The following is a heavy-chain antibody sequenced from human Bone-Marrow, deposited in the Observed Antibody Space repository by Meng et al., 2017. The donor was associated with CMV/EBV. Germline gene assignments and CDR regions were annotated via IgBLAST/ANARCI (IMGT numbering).Heavy chain of an antibody. CDR3: ERMEASFYYYAMEV. CDR2: IKQDGSEK. D-gene: IGHD1-26*01. V-gene: IGHV3-7*01. CDR1: GFTFSSYS. Sequence: GGSLRLSCAASGFTFSSYSMNWVRQAPGKGLEWVANIKQDGSEKYYVDSVKGRFTISRDNAKNSLYLQMNSLRAEDTAVYYCERMEASFYYYAMEVWGQGTTVTVSS. J-gene: IGHJ6*02.